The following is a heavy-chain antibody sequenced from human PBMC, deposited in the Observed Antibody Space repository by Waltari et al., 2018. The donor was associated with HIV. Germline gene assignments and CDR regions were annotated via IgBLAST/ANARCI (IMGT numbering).Heavy chain of an antibody. D-gene: IGHD3-10*01. CDR2: IKTKVDGGAT. V-gene: IGHV3-15*01. CDR3: TSEEDYGSGSHFDY. Sequence: EVQLVESGGDLLKPGGCLRLSCAASGFTLNSVWMSWVRQAPGKGLEWGDRIKTKVDGGATDYAAAVKGRFTISRDDSKNTVYLQMNSLKIEDTAVYYCTSEEDYGSGSHFDYWGQGTLVTVSS. CDR1: GFTLNSVW. J-gene: IGHJ4*02.